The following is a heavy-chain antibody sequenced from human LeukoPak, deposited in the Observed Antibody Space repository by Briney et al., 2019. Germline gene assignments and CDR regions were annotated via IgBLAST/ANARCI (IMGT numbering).Heavy chain of an antibody. D-gene: IGHD6-19*01. CDR3: ARAYQRSGRDYFDY. CDR2: INHSGST. CDR1: GGSFSDYY. Sequence: SEPLSLTCALNGGSFSDYYWSWIRQPPGKRLEWIGEINHSGSTNYNPSLKSRLTISVDTSKNQFSLKLSSVTAADTAVFFCARAYQRSGRDYFDYWGQGTLVTVSS. V-gene: IGHV4-34*01. J-gene: IGHJ4*02.